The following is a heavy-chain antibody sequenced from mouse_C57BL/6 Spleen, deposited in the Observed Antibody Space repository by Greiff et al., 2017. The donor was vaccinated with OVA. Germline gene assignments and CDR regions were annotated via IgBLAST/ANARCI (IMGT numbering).Heavy chain of an antibody. CDR2: IYPGSGST. CDR3: ARAAYEYDPPWFAY. J-gene: IGHJ3*01. D-gene: IGHD2-4*01. Sequence: QVQLQQPGAELVKPGASVKMSCKASGYTFTSYWITWVKQRPGQGLEWIGDIYPGSGSTNYNEKFKSKATLTVDTSSSTAYMQLSSLTSEDSAVYYCARAAYEYDPPWFAYWGQGTLVTVSA. CDR1: GYTFTSYW. V-gene: IGHV1-55*01.